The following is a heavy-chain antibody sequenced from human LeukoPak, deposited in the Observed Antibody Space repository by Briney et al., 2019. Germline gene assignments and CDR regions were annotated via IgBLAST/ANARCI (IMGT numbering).Heavy chain of an antibody. CDR1: GGSISSGDYY. CDR2: INHSGST. D-gene: IGHD3-22*01. V-gene: IGHV4-30-4*08. CDR3: ARGEIYYDSSGYFVY. Sequence: SQTLSLTCTVSGGSISSGDYYWSWIRQPPGKGLEWIGEINHSGSTNYNPSLKSRVTISVDTSKNQFSLKLSSVTAADTAVYYCARGEIYYDSSGYFVYWGQGTLVTVSS. J-gene: IGHJ4*02.